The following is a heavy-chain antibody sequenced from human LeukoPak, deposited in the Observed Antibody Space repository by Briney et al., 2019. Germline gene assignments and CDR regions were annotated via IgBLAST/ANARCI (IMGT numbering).Heavy chain of an antibody. CDR2: ISSVDDAT. V-gene: IGHV3-23*01. J-gene: IGHJ4*02. CDR1: GVTFSYYA. CDR3: ARVVVDLLPGGHFDY. D-gene: IGHD2-15*01. Sequence: GGSQRLSCAACGVTFSYYAMSWGGQARGEGLEGVSVISSVDDATYYADSVKGRFTISRDNSKNTLYLQMNSLRAEDTAVYYCARVVVDLLPGGHFDYWGQGTLVTVSS.